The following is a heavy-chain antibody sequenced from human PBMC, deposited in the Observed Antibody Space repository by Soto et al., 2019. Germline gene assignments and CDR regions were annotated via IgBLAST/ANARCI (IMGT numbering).Heavy chain of an antibody. D-gene: IGHD3-10*01. CDR3: ARVLLWFGELLPYYFDY. V-gene: IGHV2-5*01. Sequence: SGPTLVKPTQTLTLTCTFSGFSLSTSGVGVGWIRQPTGKALEWLALIYWNDDKRYSPSLKSRLTITKDTSKNQVVLKMTNMDPVDTATYYCARVLLWFGELLPYYFDYWGQGTLVTVSS. CDR2: IYWNDDK. J-gene: IGHJ4*02. CDR1: GFSLSTSGVG.